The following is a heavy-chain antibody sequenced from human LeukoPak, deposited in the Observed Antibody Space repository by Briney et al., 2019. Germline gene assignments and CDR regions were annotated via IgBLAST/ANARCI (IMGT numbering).Heavy chain of an antibody. V-gene: IGHV3-9*03. CDR3: EKAKGNGWHSRDYYFDS. CDR2: ISWNSVNI. CDR1: GFFFGDYS. Sequence: PGRSLRLSCAASGFFFGDYSMHWVRQAPGKGLEGVSGISWNSVNIGYADSVMGRVTISSDNAKNSLYLQMNSLRADDMAMSYYEKAKGNGWHSRDYYFDSWGQGTLVTVSS. D-gene: IGHD6-19*01. J-gene: IGHJ4*02.